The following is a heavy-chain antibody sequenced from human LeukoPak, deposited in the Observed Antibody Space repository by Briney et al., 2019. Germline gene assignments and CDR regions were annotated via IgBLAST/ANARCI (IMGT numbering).Heavy chain of an antibody. J-gene: IGHJ4*02. Sequence: GGSLRLSCAASGFTFSSYAMSWVRQAPGKGLDWVSAISGSGGSTYYADSVKGRFTISRDNSKNTRYLQMNSLRAEDTAVYYCAKGTNIVVIPAARDFDYWGQGTLVTVSS. V-gene: IGHV3-23*01. D-gene: IGHD2-2*01. CDR2: ISGSGGST. CDR1: GFTFSSYA. CDR3: AKGTNIVVIPAARDFDY.